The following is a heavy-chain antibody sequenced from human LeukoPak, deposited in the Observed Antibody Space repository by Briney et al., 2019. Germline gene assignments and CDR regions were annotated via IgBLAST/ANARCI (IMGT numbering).Heavy chain of an antibody. CDR2: IRISGYGATT. CDR1: GLPFSDYA. D-gene: IGHD3-3*01. J-gene: IGHJ4*02. V-gene: IGHV3-49*04. Sequence: GGSLRLSCTISGLPFSDYALSWVRQVPGKGLEWVGFIRISGYGATTEYSASVRDRFTISRDDSKNVAYLQMNTLKTEDTAVYYCATHRLESVAIQFDYWGQGALVIVSS. CDR3: ATHRLESVAIQFDY.